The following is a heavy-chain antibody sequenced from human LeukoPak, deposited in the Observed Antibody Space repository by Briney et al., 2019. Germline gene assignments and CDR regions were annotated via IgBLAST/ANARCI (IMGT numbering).Heavy chain of an antibody. CDR3: ATETIGRHYDY. D-gene: IGHD1-14*01. CDR2: IGPTGTDR. Sequence: PGGSLRLSCAASGFTFSSCGFNWVRQAPGKGLEWVSSIGPTGTDRYYADSVMGRFTISRDNAKNSMYLQMDSLRDEDTAVYYCATETIGRHYDYWGQGTLLTVSS. J-gene: IGHJ4*02. CDR1: GFTFSSCG. V-gene: IGHV3-21*01.